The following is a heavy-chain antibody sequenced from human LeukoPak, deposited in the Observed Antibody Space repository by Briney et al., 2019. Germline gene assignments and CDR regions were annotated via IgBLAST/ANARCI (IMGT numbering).Heavy chain of an antibody. V-gene: IGHV4-59*01. Sequence: SETLSLTCTVSGGSISSYYWSWIRQPPGKGLEWIGYIYYSGSTNYNPSLKSRVTISVDTSKNQFSLKLSSVTAADTAVYYCAKDRSGSYQGGDIDYWGQGTLVTVSS. J-gene: IGHJ4*02. CDR2: IYYSGST. D-gene: IGHD1-26*01. CDR1: GGSISSYY. CDR3: AKDRSGSYQGGDIDY.